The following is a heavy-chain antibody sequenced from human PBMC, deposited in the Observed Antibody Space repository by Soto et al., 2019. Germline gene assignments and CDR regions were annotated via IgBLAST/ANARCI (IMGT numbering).Heavy chain of an antibody. V-gene: IGHV4-30-4*01. J-gene: IGHJ5*02. D-gene: IGHD5-12*01. CDR3: VRDQYSGYDFAL. Sequence: SETLSLTRSVSGASIAGGSYYGSWVRQHPGKGLAWIGYIPSRGRPFYNPSLTSPGTISADSSKNQLSLQLTSVTAADTAGYYCVRDQYSGYDFALCCQGNFVT. CDR1: GASIAGGSYY. CDR2: IPSRGRP.